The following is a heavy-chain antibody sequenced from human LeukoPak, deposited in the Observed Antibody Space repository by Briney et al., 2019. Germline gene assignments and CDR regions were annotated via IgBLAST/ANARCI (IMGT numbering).Heavy chain of an antibody. J-gene: IGHJ6*02. Sequence: SETLSLTCAVYGGSFSGYYWRWIRQPPGKGLEWIGEINHSGSTNYNPSLKSRVTISVDTSKNQFSLKLSSVTAADTAVYYCARQIPYYYGSGSYYYYGIDVWGQGTTVTVSS. CDR2: INHSGST. CDR1: GGSFSGYY. V-gene: IGHV4-34*01. CDR3: ARQIPYYYGSGSYYYYGIDV. D-gene: IGHD3-10*01.